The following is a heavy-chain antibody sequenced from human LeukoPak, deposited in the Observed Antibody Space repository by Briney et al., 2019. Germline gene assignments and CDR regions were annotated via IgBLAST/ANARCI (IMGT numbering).Heavy chain of an antibody. J-gene: IGHJ4*02. CDR1: GFTFSSYS. CDR2: VYYSGST. CDR3: ARRTHDGRSHHYFDY. Sequence: GSLRLSCAASGFTFSSYSMNWIRQPPGKELEWIGTVYYSGSTAYNPSLKSRVTISVDTSKNQFSLRVTSVTAADTAVYYCARRTHDGRSHHYFDYWGQGTLVTVSS. D-gene: IGHD2-15*01. V-gene: IGHV4-59*04.